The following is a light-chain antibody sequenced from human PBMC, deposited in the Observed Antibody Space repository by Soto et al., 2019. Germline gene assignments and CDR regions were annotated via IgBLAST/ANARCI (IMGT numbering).Light chain of an antibody. CDR3: QQGNSFPFT. V-gene: IGKV1D-12*01. Sequence: DIQMTQSPSSVSASVGDRVSITCRASQGISNWLAWYQQKPGRAPKLLIYAASSLQSGVSSRFSGSGSGTDFTLTITSMHTEPFPTYYCQQGNSFPFTFGPGTKVDI. CDR1: QGISNW. J-gene: IGKJ3*01. CDR2: AAS.